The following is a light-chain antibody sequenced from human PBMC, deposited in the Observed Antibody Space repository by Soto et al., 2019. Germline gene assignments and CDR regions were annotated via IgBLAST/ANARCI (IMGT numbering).Light chain of an antibody. Sequence: DIQMTQSPSSLSASVGDRVTIICQASQDITNYLNWYQQKPGKAPKLLIYDASNLETGVQSRFSGTGSGTHFSFTISSLQPEDIATYYCQQFDNVPFTVGEGTRLEMK. CDR2: DAS. J-gene: IGKJ5*01. CDR3: QQFDNVPFT. V-gene: IGKV1-33*01. CDR1: QDITNY.